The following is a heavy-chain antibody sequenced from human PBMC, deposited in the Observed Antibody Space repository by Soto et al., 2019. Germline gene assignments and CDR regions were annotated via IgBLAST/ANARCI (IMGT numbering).Heavy chain of an antibody. D-gene: IGHD2-21*02. CDR3: ARVLCFNCGTDCNSMDV. J-gene: IGHJ6*02. Sequence: SETLSLTCTVSGDSIGSYYWSWIRQPPGKGLEWIGYIYDSGSNHYNPSLKSRVTISEDTSKNQFSLKLSSVTAADTAVYYCARVLCFNCGTDCNSMDVCGQGTTVTGS. V-gene: IGHV4-59*01. CDR2: IYDSGSN. CDR1: GDSIGSYY.